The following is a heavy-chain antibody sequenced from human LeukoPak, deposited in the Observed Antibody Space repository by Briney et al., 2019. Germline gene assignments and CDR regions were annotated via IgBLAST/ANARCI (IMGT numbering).Heavy chain of an antibody. CDR1: GFTVSSNY. V-gene: IGHV3-66*01. CDR3: ARAYCPTTTSCNGWFDY. CDR2: IYSGGST. Sequence: GGSLRLSCAASGFTVSSNYMSWVRQAPGKGLEWVSVIYSGGSTYYADSVKGRFTISRDNSKNTLYLQMNSLRAEDTAVYYCARAYCPTTTSCNGWFDYWGQGTLVTVSS. J-gene: IGHJ4*02. D-gene: IGHD2-2*01.